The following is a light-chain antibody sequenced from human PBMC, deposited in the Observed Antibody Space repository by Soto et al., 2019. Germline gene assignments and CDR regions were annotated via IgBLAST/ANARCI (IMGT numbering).Light chain of an antibody. CDR1: QSISSL. CDR3: QQYSSFSYT. CDR2: DAS. Sequence: DIQMTQSPSTLSASVGDRVTITCRASQSISSLLAWYQQKPGKAPRLLIYDASSLESGVPSRVSGSGSGTEFTLTISSLQLEDFATYYCQQYSSFSYTFGQGTRLEIK. J-gene: IGKJ2*01. V-gene: IGKV1-5*01.